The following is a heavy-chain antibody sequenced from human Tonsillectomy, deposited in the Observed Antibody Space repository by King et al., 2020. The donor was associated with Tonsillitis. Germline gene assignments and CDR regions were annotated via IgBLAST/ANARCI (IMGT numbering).Heavy chain of an antibody. Sequence: VQLVESGGGLVKPGGSLRLSCAASGFSFSDYYMSWIRQAPGKGLEWVSYISTISSYTNYADSVKGRFTISRDDAKNSLYLQMNSLRAEDPAVYYCARDMGALLYFDYWGQGTLVTVSS. CDR2: ISTISSYT. CDR3: ARDMGALLYFDY. J-gene: IGHJ4*02. D-gene: IGHD3-16*01. CDR1: GFSFSDYY. V-gene: IGHV3-11*05.